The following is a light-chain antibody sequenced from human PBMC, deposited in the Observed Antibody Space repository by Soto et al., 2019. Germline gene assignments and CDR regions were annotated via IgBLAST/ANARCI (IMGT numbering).Light chain of an antibody. J-gene: IGKJ1*01. CDR2: DAS. CDR3: QQYGSSIRT. CDR1: QSVSSSY. Sequence: EIVLTQSPGTLSLSPGERATLSCRASQSVSSSYLAWYQQKPGQAPRLLIYDASSRATGIPDRFSGSGSGTDFTLTISRLEPEDFAVYYCQQYGSSIRTFGQGTKVEIK. V-gene: IGKV3-20*01.